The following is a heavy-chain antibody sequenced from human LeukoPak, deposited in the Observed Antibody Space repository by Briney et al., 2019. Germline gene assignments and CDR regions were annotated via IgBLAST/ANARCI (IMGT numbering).Heavy chain of an antibody. CDR1: GGSFSGYY. CDR2: VSHSANT. CDR3: ATQYQYSPRPNWFDP. D-gene: IGHD2-15*01. V-gene: IGHV4-34*01. J-gene: IGHJ5*02. Sequence: SETLSLTCAVYGGSFSGYYWTWIRQPPGKGLEWIGEVSHSANTNYNPSLKSRVTISVDTSKNQFSLNLRSVTAADTAVYYCATQYQYSPRPNWFDPWGQGTLVTVSS.